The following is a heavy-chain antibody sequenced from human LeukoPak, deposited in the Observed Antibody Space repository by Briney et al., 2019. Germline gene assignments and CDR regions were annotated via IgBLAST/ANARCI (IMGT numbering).Heavy chain of an antibody. CDR2: ISGSGGST. J-gene: IGHJ4*02. D-gene: IGHD5-18*01. CDR1: GFTFSSYA. CDR3: AKDRVAAMVTSPFDY. Sequence: GGSLRLSCAASGFTFSSYAMSWVRQAPGKGLEWVSAISGSGGSTYYADSVKGRFTISRDNSKNTLCLRMNSLRAEDTAVYYCAKDRVAAMVTSPFDYWGQGTLVTVSS. V-gene: IGHV3-23*01.